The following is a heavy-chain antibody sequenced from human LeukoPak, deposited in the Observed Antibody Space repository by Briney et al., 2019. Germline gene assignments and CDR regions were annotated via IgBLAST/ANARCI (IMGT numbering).Heavy chain of an antibody. CDR1: GFTFSSYG. J-gene: IGHJ4*02. CDR2: ISYDGSNK. D-gene: IGHD5-18*01. V-gene: IGHV3-30*19. Sequence: PGGSLRLSCAASGFTFSSYGMHWVRQAPGKGLEWVAVISYDGSNKYYADSVKGRFTISRDNSKNTLYLQMNSLRAEDTAVYYCARAGGIQLWLEYWGQGTLVTVSS. CDR3: ARAGGIQLWLEY.